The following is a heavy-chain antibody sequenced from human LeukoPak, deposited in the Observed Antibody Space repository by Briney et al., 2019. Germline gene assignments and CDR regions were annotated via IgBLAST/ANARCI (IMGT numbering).Heavy chain of an antibody. D-gene: IGHD3-10*01. CDR3: ARGRPYGSGSYSDY. Sequence: SVKVSCKASGGTFSSYAISWVRQAPGQGLEWMGGIIPIFGTANYAQKFQGRVTITADKSTSTAYMELSSLRSEDTAVYYCARGRPYGSGSYSDYWGQGTLVTVSS. V-gene: IGHV1-69*06. J-gene: IGHJ4*02. CDR2: IIPIFGTA. CDR1: GGTFSSYA.